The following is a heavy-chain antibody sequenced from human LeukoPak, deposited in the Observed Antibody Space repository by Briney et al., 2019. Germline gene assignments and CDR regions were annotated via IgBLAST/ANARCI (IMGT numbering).Heavy chain of an antibody. J-gene: IGHJ6*03. D-gene: IGHD3-3*01. CDR3: TSDPPTIFGVVYYYYYYMDG. Sequence: GRSLRLSCTASGFTFGDYAMSWFRQAPGKGLEWVGFIRSKAYGGTTEYAASVKGRFTISRDNSKSIAYLQLNSLKTEDTAVYYCTSDPPTIFGVVYYYYYYMDGWGKGTTVTVSS. CDR1: GFTFGDYA. V-gene: IGHV3-49*03. CDR2: IRSKAYGGTT.